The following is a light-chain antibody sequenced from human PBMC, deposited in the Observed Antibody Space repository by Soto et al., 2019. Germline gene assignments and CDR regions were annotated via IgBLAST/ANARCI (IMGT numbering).Light chain of an antibody. V-gene: IGKV3-20*01. Sequence: EIVLTQSPGTLSLSPGERATLSCRASQSVSNNYLAWYQQKPGQAPRLLIYGASSRATGIPDRFSGSGSGIDFTLTISRLEPEDFALYYCQQYGSSPYTFGQGTRLEIK. CDR2: GAS. CDR3: QQYGSSPYT. CDR1: QSVSNNY. J-gene: IGKJ5*01.